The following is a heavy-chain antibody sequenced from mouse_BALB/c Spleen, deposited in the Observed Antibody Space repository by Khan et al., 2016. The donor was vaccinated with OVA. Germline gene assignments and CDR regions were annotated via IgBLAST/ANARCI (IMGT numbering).Heavy chain of an antibody. CDR2: INPTSGYT. V-gene: IGHV1-7*01. Sequence: VQLQESGAELAKPGASVKMSCKASGYTFTSYWMHWIKQRPGQGLEWIGYINPTSGYTDYNQKFKDKATLTADKSSSTAYMQLSSLTSDDSAVYYCARDIIDYWGQGTSVTVSS. CDR1: GYTFTSYW. D-gene: IGHD1-3*01. J-gene: IGHJ4*01. CDR3: ARDIIDY.